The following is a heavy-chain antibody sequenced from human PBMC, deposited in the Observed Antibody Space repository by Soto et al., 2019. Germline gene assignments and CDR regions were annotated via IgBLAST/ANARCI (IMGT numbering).Heavy chain of an antibody. D-gene: IGHD6-13*01. V-gene: IGHV1-18*01. Sequence: QVQLVQSGAEVKKPGASVKVYCKASGYTFTDYGISWVRQAPGQGLEWMGWIHSYNGNTNYAQKGQGRVTMTTDTSTSTAYMELRSLRPDDTAVYYCARDAQYSSRWHPIDYWGQGTLVTVSS. J-gene: IGHJ4*02. CDR3: ARDAQYSSRWHPIDY. CDR2: IHSYNGNT. CDR1: GYTFTDYG.